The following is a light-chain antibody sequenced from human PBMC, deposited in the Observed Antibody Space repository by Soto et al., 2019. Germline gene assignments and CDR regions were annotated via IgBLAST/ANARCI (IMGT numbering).Light chain of an antibody. CDR3: QQRQYWPTIT. Sequence: DIVLTQSPATLSLSPGDSATLSCRASQSVSSRYLAWYQQKPGQAPRLIIYGAYNRAAGIPARFSGSGSGTDFTPTISSLEPEDFAIYYCQQRQYWPTITFGQGTRLEIK. CDR1: QSVSSRY. CDR2: GAY. V-gene: IGKV3-11*01. J-gene: IGKJ5*01.